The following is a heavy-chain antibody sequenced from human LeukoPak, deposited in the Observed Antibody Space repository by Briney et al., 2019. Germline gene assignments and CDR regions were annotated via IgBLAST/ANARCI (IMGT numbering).Heavy chain of an antibody. V-gene: IGHV3-9*01. CDR1: GFTFDAYA. D-gene: IGHD6-6*01. CDR3: AKDITGGRSSPYFDS. J-gene: IGHJ4*02. Sequence: GGYLRLSCAASGFTFDAYAMQWVRQAPGKGLEWVSGISWNGGGMGYAVSVKGRFTISRDNAKNSLYLQMNSLRDEDTALYYCAKDITGGRSSPYFDSWGQGTLVTVSS. CDR2: ISWNGGGM.